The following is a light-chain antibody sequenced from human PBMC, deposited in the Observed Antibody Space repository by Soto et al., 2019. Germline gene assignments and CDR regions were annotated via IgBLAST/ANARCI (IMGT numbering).Light chain of an antibody. V-gene: IGKV1-5*03. Sequence: DIQMTQSPSTLSASVGDRVTITCRASQSISSWLAWYQQKPGKAPKLLIYKASSLESRVPSSFSGSGSGTEFTLTISSLQPDDFATYYCQQYNSFPYTFGQGTKLEIK. CDR3: QQYNSFPYT. J-gene: IGKJ2*01. CDR1: QSISSW. CDR2: KAS.